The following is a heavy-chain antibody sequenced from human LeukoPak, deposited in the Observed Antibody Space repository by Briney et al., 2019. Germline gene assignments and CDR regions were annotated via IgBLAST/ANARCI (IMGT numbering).Heavy chain of an antibody. CDR1: GGSISSGSYY. V-gene: IGHV4-61*02. CDR2: IYTSGST. D-gene: IGHD3-22*01. CDR3: ARGVTGYYDSSGYYRYYFDY. J-gene: IGHJ4*02. Sequence: SETLSLTCTVSGGSISSGSYYWSWIRQPAGKGLEWIGRIYTSGSTNYNPSLKSRVTISVDTSKNQFSLKLSSVTAADTAVYYCARGVTGYYDSSGYYRYYFDYWGQGTLVTVSS.